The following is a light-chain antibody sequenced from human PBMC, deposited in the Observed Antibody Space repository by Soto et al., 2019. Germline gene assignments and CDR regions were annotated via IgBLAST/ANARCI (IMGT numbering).Light chain of an antibody. CDR2: ANN. J-gene: IGLJ3*02. CDR1: SSNLGAGYD. V-gene: IGLV1-40*01. Sequence: QSVLTQPPSVSGAPGQGVTISCTGSSSNLGAGYDVHWYQQLPGAAPKLLIYANNKRPSGVLDRFSGSKSGTSASLAITGLQAEDEADYYCPSYDNSLSGSWVFGGGTKLTVL. CDR3: PSYDNSLSGSWV.